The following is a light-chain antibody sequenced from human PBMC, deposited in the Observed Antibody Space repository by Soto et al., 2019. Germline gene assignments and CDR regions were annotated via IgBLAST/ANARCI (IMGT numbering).Light chain of an antibody. CDR1: SSDVGNYNL. CDR2: EVS. V-gene: IGLV2-23*02. CDR3: CSYAGSRV. Sequence: QPVLTQPASVSGSPGQSITISCTGTSSDVGNYNLVSWYQQYPGKAPKLMIYEVSKRPSGVSNRFSGSKSGNTASLTISGLQTEDEADYYCCSYAGSRVFGGGTKVTVL. J-gene: IGLJ3*02.